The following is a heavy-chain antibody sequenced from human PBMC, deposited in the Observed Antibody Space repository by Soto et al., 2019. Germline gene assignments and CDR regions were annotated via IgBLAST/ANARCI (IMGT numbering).Heavy chain of an antibody. CDR3: ATALGCRSTSCTLDY. V-gene: IGHV1-69*01. J-gene: IGHJ4*02. D-gene: IGHD2-2*01. CDR2: IIPVSGAA. Sequence: QVQLVQSGVEVKKPGSSVKVSCKASGGTFGSYTFSWVRQAPGQGLEWMGGIIPVSGAAHYAQKFQGRVTITADESTSTAYMELSSLSSQDTAVYYCATALGCRSTSCTLDYWGQGTRVIVSS. CDR1: GGTFGSYT.